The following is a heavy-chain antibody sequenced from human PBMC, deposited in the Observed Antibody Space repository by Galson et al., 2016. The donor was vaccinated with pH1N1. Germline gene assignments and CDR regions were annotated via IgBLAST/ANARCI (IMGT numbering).Heavy chain of an antibody. CDR1: GFTFSTYA. Sequence: SLRLSCAASGFTFSTYAMSWVRQAPGEGLDWVSTISNSGDRTYYADSVKGRFTISRDNSNDMSYLQMNSLRADDTAVYYCVKDRVAIFGDIWGQGTTVIVSS. CDR3: VKDRVAIFGDI. J-gene: IGHJ6*02. V-gene: IGHV3-23*01. CDR2: ISNSGDRT. D-gene: IGHD3-3*01.